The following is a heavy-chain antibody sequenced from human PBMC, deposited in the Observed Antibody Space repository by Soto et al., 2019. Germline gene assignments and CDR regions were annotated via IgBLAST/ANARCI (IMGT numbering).Heavy chain of an antibody. CDR3: ARGFFDYDYGDYMDY. CDR2: INPNSGGT. Sequence: ASVKVSCKASGYTFTGYYMHWVRQAPGQGLEWMGWINPNSGGTNYAQKFQGRVTMTRNTSISTAYMELSSLRSEDTAVYYCARGFFDYDYGDYMDYWGQGTLVTVSS. CDR1: GYTFTGYY. J-gene: IGHJ4*02. D-gene: IGHD4-17*01. V-gene: IGHV1-2*02.